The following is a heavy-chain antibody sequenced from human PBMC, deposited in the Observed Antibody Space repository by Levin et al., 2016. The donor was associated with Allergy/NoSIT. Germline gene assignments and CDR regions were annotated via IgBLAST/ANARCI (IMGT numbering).Heavy chain of an antibody. CDR2: ISYDGSNK. J-gene: IGHJ4*02. D-gene: IGHD1-26*01. V-gene: IGHV3-30*04. CDR1: GFTFSSYA. CDR3: AREEQGFDY. Sequence: GESLKISCAASGFTFSSYAMHWVRQAPGKGLEWVAVISYDGSNKYYADSVKGRFTISRDNSKNTLYLQMNSLRAEDTAVYYCAREEQGFDYWGQGTLVTVSS.